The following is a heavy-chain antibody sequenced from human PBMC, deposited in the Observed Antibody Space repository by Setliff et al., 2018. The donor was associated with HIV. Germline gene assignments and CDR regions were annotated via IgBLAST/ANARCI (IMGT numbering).Heavy chain of an antibody. CDR2: IYTSGST. D-gene: IGHD3-16*02. Sequence: SETLSLTCSVSGGSISSSNYYWSWVRQPAGRGLEWIGRIYTSGSTNYNPSLKSRVTMSVDTSKNQFSLNLTSVTAADTAVYYCARGRFVGFDYWGQGTLVTVSS. J-gene: IGHJ4*02. CDR3: ARGRFVGFDY. CDR1: GGSISSSNYY. V-gene: IGHV4-61*02.